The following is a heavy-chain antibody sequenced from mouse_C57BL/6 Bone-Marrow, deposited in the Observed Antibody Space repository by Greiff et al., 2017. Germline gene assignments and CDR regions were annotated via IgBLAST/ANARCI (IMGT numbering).Heavy chain of an antibody. J-gene: IGHJ2*01. CDR3: ARAYLLLRYYFAY. CDR2: IYPRSGNT. Sequence: LVESGAELARPGASVKLSCKASGYTFTSYGISWVKQRTGQGLEWIGEIYPRSGNTYYNEKFKGKATLTAAKSSSTAYLELRSLTSEDSAVYFCARAYLLLRYYFAYWGQGTTLTVSS. CDR1: GYTFTSYG. V-gene: IGHV1-81*01. D-gene: IGHD1-1*01.